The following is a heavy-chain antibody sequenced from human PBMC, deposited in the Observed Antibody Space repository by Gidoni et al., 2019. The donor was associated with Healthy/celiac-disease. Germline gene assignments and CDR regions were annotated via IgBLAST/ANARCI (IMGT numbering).Heavy chain of an antibody. D-gene: IGHD1-20*01. Sequence: QVQLVQSGAEVKKPGSSVKVSCKASGGTFSSYAISWVRQAPGQGLEWMGGIIPIFGTANYAQKFQGRVTITADKSTSTAYMELSSLRSEDTAVYCCARDGITGTRYYYYGMDVWGQGTTVTVSS. J-gene: IGHJ6*02. CDR3: ARDGITGTRYYYYGMDV. CDR1: GGTFSSYA. CDR2: IIPIFGTA. V-gene: IGHV1-69*06.